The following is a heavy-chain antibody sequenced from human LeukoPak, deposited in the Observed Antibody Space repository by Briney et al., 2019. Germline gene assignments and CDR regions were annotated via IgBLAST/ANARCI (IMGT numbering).Heavy chain of an antibody. J-gene: IGHJ4*02. CDR2: IYSGGSA. D-gene: IGHD4-23*01. CDR3: ARLDHDHGGTYDY. CDR1: GCTFSSYA. Sequence: GGSLRLSCPASGCTFSSYAMSWVRQAPGEGLEWVSVIYSGGSAYYADSVKSRFTISRDNSKNPLYLQMTSLRAEDTAVYYCARLDHDHGGTYDYWGQGTLVTVSS. V-gene: IGHV3-53*01.